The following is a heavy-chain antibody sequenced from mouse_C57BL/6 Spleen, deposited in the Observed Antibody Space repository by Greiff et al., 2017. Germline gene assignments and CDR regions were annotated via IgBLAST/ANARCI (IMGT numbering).Heavy chain of an antibody. CDR1: GYTFTDYY. V-gene: IGHV1-19*01. D-gene: IGHD4-1*01. Sequence: VQLKESGPVLVKPGASVKMSCKASGYTFTDYYMNWVKQSHGKSLEWIGVINPYNGGTSYNQKFKGKATLTVDKSSSTAYMELNSLTSEDSAVYYCARTGTERAMDYWGQGTSVTVSS. J-gene: IGHJ4*01. CDR3: ARTGTERAMDY. CDR2: INPYNGGT.